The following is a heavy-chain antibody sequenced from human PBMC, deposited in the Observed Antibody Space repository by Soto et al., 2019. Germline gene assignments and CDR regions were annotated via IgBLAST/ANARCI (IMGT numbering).Heavy chain of an antibody. D-gene: IGHD2-2*01. CDR3: ARAVLPATAPFDY. V-gene: IGHV4-59*01. CDR1: GGSISNYY. J-gene: IGHJ4*02. CDR2: IYYSGST. Sequence: QVQLQESGPRLVKPSETLSLTCIVSGGSISNYYWSWIRQPPGKGLEWIGYIYYSGSTNYNPSLPGRVTTSVATSKNQFSLKLSSVTAADTAVYYCARAVLPATAPFDYWGQGTLVTVSS.